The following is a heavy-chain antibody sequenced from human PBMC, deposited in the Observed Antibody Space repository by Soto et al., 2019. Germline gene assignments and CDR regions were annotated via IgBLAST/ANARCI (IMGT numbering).Heavy chain of an antibody. V-gene: IGHV4-4*07. CDR1: GGSINTFY. CDR3: AREGSYSAYNFAHGIQLWSFDF. D-gene: IGHD5-12*01. CDR2: IFSSGST. Sequence: SETLSLTCTVSGGSINTFYWSWVRQPAGKGLEWIGRIFSSGSTSFNPSLESRVAMSVDTSRNHFSLNLSSVTAADMAVYYCAREGSYSAYNFAHGIQLWSFDFWGQGALVTVSS. J-gene: IGHJ4*02.